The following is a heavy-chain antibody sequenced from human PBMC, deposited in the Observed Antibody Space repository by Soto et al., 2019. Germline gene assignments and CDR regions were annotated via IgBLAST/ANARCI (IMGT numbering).Heavy chain of an antibody. CDR3: ARKDYYGAGIYYFDH. V-gene: IGHV1-3*01. CDR1: GYTLTAYP. J-gene: IGHJ4*02. Sequence: ASVKVSCKASGYTLTAYPMHWVRQAPGQRLEWMGWINVANGDTGYSQKFQGRVTVTRDTSASTVYMEVSSLTSEDTAVYYCARKDYYGAGIYYFDHWGQGTLVTVSS. CDR2: INVANGDT. D-gene: IGHD3-10*01.